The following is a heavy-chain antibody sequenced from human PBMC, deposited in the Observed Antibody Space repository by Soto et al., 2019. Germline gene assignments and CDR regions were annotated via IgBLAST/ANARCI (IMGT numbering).Heavy chain of an antibody. CDR3: ARAFCGGACWFDP. CDR2: INHSGRT. D-gene: IGHD2-21*01. J-gene: IGHJ5*02. V-gene: IGHV4-34*01. Sequence: SETLSLTCAVYGGSFSGYYWTWIRQPPGKGLEWIGDINHSGRTTYNPSLKSRVTISVDTSNNQFSLKLTSVTAADTAVYYCARAFCGGACWFDPWGQATLVTVSS. CDR1: GGSFSGYY.